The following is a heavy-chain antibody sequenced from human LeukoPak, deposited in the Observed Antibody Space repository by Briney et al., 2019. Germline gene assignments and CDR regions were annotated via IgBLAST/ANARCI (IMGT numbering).Heavy chain of an antibody. CDR1: GFPLSSSW. CDR3: AARFRDGRDI. J-gene: IGHJ3*02. CDR2: NSGDGGST. Sequence: PGGSLRLSCAASGFPLSSSWVHWVRQAPGKGLVWVSRNSGDGGSTEYADSVKGRFAISRDNAKNTLYPQMNSLRAEDTAVYYCAARFRDGRDIWGQGTMVTVSS. D-gene: IGHD2-21*01. V-gene: IGHV3-74*01.